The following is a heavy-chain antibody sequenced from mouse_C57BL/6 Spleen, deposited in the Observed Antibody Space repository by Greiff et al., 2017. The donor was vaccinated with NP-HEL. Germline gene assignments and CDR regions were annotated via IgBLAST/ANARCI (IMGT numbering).Heavy chain of an antibody. CDR3: ARDLGLGRAMDY. CDR1: GFTFSDYY. D-gene: IGHD3-3*01. Sequence: EVMLVESEGGLVQPGSSMKLSCTASGFTFSDYYMAWVRQVPEKGLEWVANINYDGSSTYYLDSLKSRFIISRDNAKNILYLQMSSLKSEDTATYYCARDLGLGRAMDYWGQGTSVTVSS. CDR2: INYDGSST. J-gene: IGHJ4*01. V-gene: IGHV5-16*01.